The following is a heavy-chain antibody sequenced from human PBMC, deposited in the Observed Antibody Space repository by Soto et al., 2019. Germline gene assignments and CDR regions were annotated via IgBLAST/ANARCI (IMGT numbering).Heavy chain of an antibody. D-gene: IGHD2-2*01. Sequence: PGGSLRLSCAASGFTFSSYAMHWVRQAPGKGLEWVAVISYDGSNKYYAASVKGRFTISRDNSKNTLYLQMNSLRAEDTAVYYCARCRSGKYQLRTNWFDPWGQGTLVTVSS. V-gene: IGHV3-30-3*01. CDR1: GFTFSSYA. J-gene: IGHJ5*02. CDR3: ARCRSGKYQLRTNWFDP. CDR2: ISYDGSNK.